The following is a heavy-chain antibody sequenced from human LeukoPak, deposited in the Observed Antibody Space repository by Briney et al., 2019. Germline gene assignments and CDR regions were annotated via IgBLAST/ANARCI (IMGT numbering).Heavy chain of an antibody. V-gene: IGHV1-18*01. Sequence: ASVKVSCKASGYTFTSYGISWVRQAPGQGLEGMGWISAYNGNTNYAQKLQGRVTITTDTSTSTAYMELRSLRSDDTAVYYCARDRVMYYYGSGTFDYWGQGTLVTVSS. CDR1: GYTFTSYG. J-gene: IGHJ4*02. CDR3: ARDRVMYYYGSGTFDY. CDR2: ISAYNGNT. D-gene: IGHD3-10*01.